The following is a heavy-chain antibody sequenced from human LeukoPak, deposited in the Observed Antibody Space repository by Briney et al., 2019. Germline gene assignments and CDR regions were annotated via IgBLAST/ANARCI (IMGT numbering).Heavy chain of an antibody. CDR3: ARYGSGSYYIEDPYNWFDP. J-gene: IGHJ5*02. V-gene: IGHV4-59*01. Sequence: SETLSLTCTVSGGSISSYYWSWIRQPPGKGLEWIGYIYYSGSTNYNPSLKSRVTISVDTSKNQFSLKLSSVTAADTAVYYCARYGSGSYYIEDPYNWFDPWGQGTLVTVSS. CDR2: IYYSGST. D-gene: IGHD3-10*01. CDR1: GGSISSYY.